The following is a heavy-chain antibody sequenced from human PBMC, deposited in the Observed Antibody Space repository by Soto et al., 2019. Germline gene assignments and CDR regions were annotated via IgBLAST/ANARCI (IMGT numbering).Heavy chain of an antibody. D-gene: IGHD3-22*01. CDR2: ISYDGSNK. Sequence: GGSLRLSCAAXGFTFSSYAMHWVRQAPGKGLEWVAVISYDGSNKYYADSVKGRFTISRDNSKNTLYLQMNSLRAEDTAVYYCARDEMGLKVTMIVVVPPDYWGQGTLVTVSS. CDR1: GFTFSSYA. J-gene: IGHJ4*02. CDR3: ARDEMGLKVTMIVVVPPDY. V-gene: IGHV3-30-3*01.